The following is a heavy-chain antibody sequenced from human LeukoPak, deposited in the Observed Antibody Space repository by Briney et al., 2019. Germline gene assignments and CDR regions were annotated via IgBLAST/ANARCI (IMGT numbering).Heavy chain of an antibody. Sequence: GGSLRLSCATSGFTFSNYWMSWVRQAPGKGLEWVANIKQDGSEKYYVDSVKGRFTISRENAKNSLYPQMNSLRVDDMAVYYCAREGQITTGYYYYMDVWGKGSTVTVSS. D-gene: IGHD3-16*01. V-gene: IGHV3-7*01. CDR2: IKQDGSEK. J-gene: IGHJ6*03. CDR3: AREGQITTGYYYYMDV. CDR1: GFTFSNYW.